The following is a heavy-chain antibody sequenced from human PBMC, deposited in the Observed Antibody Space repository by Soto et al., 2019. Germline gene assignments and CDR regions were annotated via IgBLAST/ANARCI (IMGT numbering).Heavy chain of an antibody. CDR2: INAGNDNT. D-gene: IGHD5-18*01. CDR3: AKDVDTAMVYSFDY. CDR1: GYTYTSYG. Sequence: ASVKMTCKASGYTYTSYGRRWVRQAPGQGLEWMGWINAGNDNTKYSQKFQVRVTITRDTSASTAYMELSSLRSEDTAVYYCAKDVDTAMVYSFDYWGQATLVTAPQ. J-gene: IGHJ4*02. V-gene: IGHV1-3*01.